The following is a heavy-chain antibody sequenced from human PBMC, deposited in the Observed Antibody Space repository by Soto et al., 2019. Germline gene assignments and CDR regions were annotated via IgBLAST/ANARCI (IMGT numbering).Heavy chain of an antibody. CDR3: TTDPYDSSGYLDY. J-gene: IGHJ4*02. Sequence: PGGSLRLSCAASGFTFSTYAMNWVRQAPGKGLEWVGRIKSKTDGGTTDYAAPVKGRFTISRDDSKNTLYLQMNSLKTEDTAVYYCTTDPYDSSGYLDYWGQGTLVTVSS. V-gene: IGHV3-15*07. D-gene: IGHD3-22*01. CDR2: IKSKTDGGTT. CDR1: GFTFSTYA.